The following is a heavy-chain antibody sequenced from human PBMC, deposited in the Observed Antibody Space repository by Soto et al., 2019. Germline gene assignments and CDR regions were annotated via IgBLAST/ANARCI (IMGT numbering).Heavy chain of an antibody. CDR2: ISYEGSEK. CDR3: VKDKGAAAGFDY. CDR1: GITLSNNG. J-gene: IGHJ4*02. D-gene: IGHD6-13*01. Sequence: VHLVEAWGGVVQPGRSLRLFFSASGITLSNNGMHWVRQAPGKGLEWVGVISYEGSEKYYAGSVKGRFTISRDNSKNTLYLQMGTLRAEDTAIYYCVKDKGAAAGFDYWGQGILVTVSS. V-gene: IGHV3-30*18.